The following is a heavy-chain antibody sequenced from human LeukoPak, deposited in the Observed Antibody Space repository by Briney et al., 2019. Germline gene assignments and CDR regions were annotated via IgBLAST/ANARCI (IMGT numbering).Heavy chain of an antibody. CDR2: IDPSDSYT. Sequence: GESLNISCKGSGYNFTSYWISWVRQLPGKGLEWMGRIDPSDSYTNYSPSFQGHVTISADKSISTAYLQWSSLKASDTAMYYCAGPDDYGDYDAFDIWGQGTMVTVSS. D-gene: IGHD4-17*01. CDR1: GYNFTSYW. J-gene: IGHJ3*02. V-gene: IGHV5-10-1*01. CDR3: AGPDDYGDYDAFDI.